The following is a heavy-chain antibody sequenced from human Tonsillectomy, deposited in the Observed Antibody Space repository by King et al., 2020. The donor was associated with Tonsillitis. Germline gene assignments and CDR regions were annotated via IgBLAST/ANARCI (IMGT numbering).Heavy chain of an antibody. CDR3: ARKGHSTSGRYWYFDL. CDR2: INHRGST. J-gene: IGHJ2*01. CDR1: GGSFSGYY. D-gene: IGHD6-6*01. V-gene: IGHV4-34*01. Sequence: VQLQQWGAGLLKPSETLSLTCAVYGGSFSGYYWSWIRRPPGKGREGIGEINHRGSTNYNPSLKSRVTISVDTSKNQFSLKLGSVTAADTAVYSCARKGHSTSGRYWYFDLWGRGALVTVSS.